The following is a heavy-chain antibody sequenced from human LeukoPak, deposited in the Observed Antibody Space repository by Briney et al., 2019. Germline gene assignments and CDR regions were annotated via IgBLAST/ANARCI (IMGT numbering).Heavy chain of an antibody. V-gene: IGHV3-30-3*01. CDR1: GFTFSSYA. D-gene: IGHD5-18*01. CDR3: AKDIGHSYGPGY. CDR2: ISYDGSNK. Sequence: GGSLRLSCAASGFTFSSYAMHWVRQAPGKGLEWVAVISYDGSNKYYADSVKGRFTISRDNSKNTLYLQMNSLRAEDTALYYCAKDIGHSYGPGYWGQGTLVTVSS. J-gene: IGHJ4*02.